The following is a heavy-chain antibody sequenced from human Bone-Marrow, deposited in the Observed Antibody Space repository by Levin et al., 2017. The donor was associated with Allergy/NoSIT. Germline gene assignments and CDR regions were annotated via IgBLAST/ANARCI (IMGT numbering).Heavy chain of an antibody. CDR3: ARISSAAFDM. CDR1: GYTFTDYF. D-gene: IGHD6-19*01. Sequence: GESLKISCKASGYTFTDYFIHWVRLAPGQGLEWLGWINPNSGDTDSSQNFQGTVTMTRDTSISTAYMEVTSLTSNDTALYYCARISSAAFDMWGQGTVVTVAS. CDR2: INPNSGDT. J-gene: IGHJ3*02. V-gene: IGHV1-2*02.